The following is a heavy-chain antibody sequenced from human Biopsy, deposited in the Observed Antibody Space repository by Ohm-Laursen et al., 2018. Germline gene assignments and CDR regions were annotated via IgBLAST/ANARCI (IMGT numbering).Heavy chain of an antibody. CDR1: GYTFAGYY. J-gene: IGHJ6*02. CDR2: INPNSGNA. CDR3: ARVPAYPSIDGYYGLDL. D-gene: IGHD3-9*01. Sequence: ASVKVSCKSSGYTFAGYYLHWVRQAPGHGLEWMGWINPNSGNACYAQSFQGRLTVTRDTSISTAYMELTSLTFDDTAIYYCARVPAYPSIDGYYGLDLWGQGTTVIVSS. V-gene: IGHV1-2*02.